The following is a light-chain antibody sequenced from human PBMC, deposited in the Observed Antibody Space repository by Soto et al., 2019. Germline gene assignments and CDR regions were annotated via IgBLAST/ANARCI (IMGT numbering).Light chain of an antibody. Sequence: QSALTQPASVSGSPGQSITISCTGTSSDVGGYNFVSWYQHHPGKAPKLMIYDVSNRPSGISNRFSGSKSGNTASLTISGLQAEDEADYYCSSYTISGTLHVVFGGGTKVTVL. CDR2: DVS. CDR3: SSYTISGTLHVV. CDR1: SSDVGGYNF. J-gene: IGLJ2*01. V-gene: IGLV2-14*03.